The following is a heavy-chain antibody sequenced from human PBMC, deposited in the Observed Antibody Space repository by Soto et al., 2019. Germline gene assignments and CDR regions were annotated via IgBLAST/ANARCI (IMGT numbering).Heavy chain of an antibody. CDR1: RFTFENYA. CDR2: ISWHSGNL. J-gene: IGHJ4*02. V-gene: IGHV3-9*01. CDR3: AKDKLYSNYEHYFDY. D-gene: IGHD4-4*01. Sequence: EVQLVESGGGLVPPGRSLRLSCAASRFTFENYAMHWVRQAPGKGLEWVSGISWHSGNLGYADSVRGRFTISRDNAKNSLYLQMNSLRPEDTGLYYCAKDKLYSNYEHYFDYWGQGTLVTVSS.